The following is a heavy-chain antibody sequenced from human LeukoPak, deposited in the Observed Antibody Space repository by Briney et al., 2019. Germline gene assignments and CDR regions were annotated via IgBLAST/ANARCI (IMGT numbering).Heavy chain of an antibody. V-gene: IGHV4-4*07. J-gene: IGHJ6*04. D-gene: IGHD3-3*01. CDR2: SYISGST. CDR3: AREAIFGVVMDV. Sequence: PSETLSLTCTVSGASINSYYWNWIRQPAGKGLEWIGRSYISGSTDYNPSLKSRVTVSVDTSKNQFSLKLSSVTAADTAVYYCAREAIFGVVMDVWGKGTTVTVSS. CDR1: GASINSYY.